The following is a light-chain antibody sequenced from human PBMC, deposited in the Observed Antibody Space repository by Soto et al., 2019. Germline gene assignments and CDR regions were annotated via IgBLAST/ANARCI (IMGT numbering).Light chain of an antibody. J-gene: IGKJ1*01. CDR1: QSVSSN. CDR2: GAS. V-gene: IGKV3-15*01. CDR3: QQYNNWLT. Sequence: EIVMTQSPATLSVSPGERATLSCRASQSVSSNLAWYQQKPGQAPRLLIYGASTRATGIPARFSGSGSGTEFTLTISSLQYEDFAVYYCQQYNNWLTFGQGTKV.